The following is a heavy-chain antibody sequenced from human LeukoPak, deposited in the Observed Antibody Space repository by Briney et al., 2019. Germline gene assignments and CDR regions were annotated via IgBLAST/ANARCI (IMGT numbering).Heavy chain of an antibody. Sequence: ASVKVSCKASGGTFSSYAISWVRQAPGQGLEWMGGIIPIFGTANYAQKFQGRVTITTDESTSTAYMELSSLRSEDTAVYYCARAGGYCSSTGCHTNWFDPWGQGTLVTVSS. D-gene: IGHD2-2*02. CDR3: ARAGGYCSSTGCHTNWFDP. V-gene: IGHV1-69*05. J-gene: IGHJ5*02. CDR2: IIPIFGTA. CDR1: GGTFSSYA.